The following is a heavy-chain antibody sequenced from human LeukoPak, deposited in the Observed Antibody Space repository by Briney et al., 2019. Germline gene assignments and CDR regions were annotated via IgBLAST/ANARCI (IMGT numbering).Heavy chain of an antibody. CDR2: IYHSGST. J-gene: IGHJ4*02. D-gene: IGHD1-1*01. Sequence: SSETLSLTCTVSGYSISSGYYWGWIRQPPGKGLDWIGSIYHSGSTFYNPSLKSRVTISVDTSKNQFSLKLSSVTAADTAVYYCARKGWNDFIDYWGQGTLVTVSS. V-gene: IGHV4-38-2*02. CDR3: ARKGWNDFIDY. CDR1: GYSISSGYY.